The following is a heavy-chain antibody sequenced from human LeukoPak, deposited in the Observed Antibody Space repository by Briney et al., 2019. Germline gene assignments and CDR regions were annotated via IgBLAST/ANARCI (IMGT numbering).Heavy chain of an antibody. CDR2: ISTSGGST. D-gene: IGHD6-19*01. J-gene: IGHJ4*02. CDR1: GFTFSSYA. CDR3: AKHREQWLGYYFDY. Sequence: GGSLRLSCAASGFTFSSYAMSWVRQAPGKGLEWVSAISTSGGSTYYADSVKGRFTISRDNSKNTLYLQMNSLRAEDTAVYYCAKHREQWLGYYFDYWGQGTLVTVSS. V-gene: IGHV3-23*01.